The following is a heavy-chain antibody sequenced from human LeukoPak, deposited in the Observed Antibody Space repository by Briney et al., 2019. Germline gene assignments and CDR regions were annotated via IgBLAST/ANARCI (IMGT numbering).Heavy chain of an antibody. J-gene: IGHJ4*02. CDR2: IFFSGHS. V-gene: IGHV4-59*13. CDR3: ARIDPLGYFDQ. CDR1: GAFSSRFY. Sequence: PETLSLTCTVSGAFSSRFYWSWVRQSPGKGLEWIGNIFFSGHSNYNPSLTGRVTISPDTSKSQFSLKVTSVTAADTALYYCARIDPLGYFDQWGQGTLVTVSS.